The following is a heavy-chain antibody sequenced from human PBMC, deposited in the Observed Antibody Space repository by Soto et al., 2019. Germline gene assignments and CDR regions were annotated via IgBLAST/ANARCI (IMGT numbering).Heavy chain of an antibody. Sequence: PSETLSLTCAVYGGSFSCYYWSWIRQAPGKGLEWIGAINHSGSTNYNPSLKSRVTISVDTSKNQFSLKLSSVTASDTAVYYCARGPRITMVRRWFDPWGQGTLVTVSS. V-gene: IGHV4-34*01. D-gene: IGHD3-10*01. CDR2: INHSGST. CDR1: GGSFSCYY. CDR3: ARGPRITMVRRWFDP. J-gene: IGHJ5*02.